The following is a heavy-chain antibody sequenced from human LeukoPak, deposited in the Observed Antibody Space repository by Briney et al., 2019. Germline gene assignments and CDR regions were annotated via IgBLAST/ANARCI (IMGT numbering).Heavy chain of an antibody. D-gene: IGHD3-22*01. J-gene: IGHJ4*02. Sequence: QAGGPLRLSCAASGFTFSSYEMNWVRQAPGEGLEWVSYISSSGSTIYYADSVKGRFTISRDNAKNSLYLQMNSLRAEDTAVYYCARTNYDSSGRGVFDYWGQGTLVTVSS. CDR3: ARTNYDSSGRGVFDY. V-gene: IGHV3-48*03. CDR1: GFTFSSYE. CDR2: ISSSGSTI.